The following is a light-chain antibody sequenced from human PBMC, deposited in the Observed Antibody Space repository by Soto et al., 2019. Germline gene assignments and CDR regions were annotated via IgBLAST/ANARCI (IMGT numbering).Light chain of an antibody. CDR2: GAS. CDR1: QSVSSSY. J-gene: IGKJ5*01. Sequence: EIVLTQSPGTLSLSPGERATLSCRASQSVSSSYLAWYQQKPGQAPRLLIYGASGRATGIPDRFSGSGSGTDFTLTISRLEPEDFAVYYCQQYGSSPPVTFGQGTRLDIK. V-gene: IGKV3-20*01. CDR3: QQYGSSPPVT.